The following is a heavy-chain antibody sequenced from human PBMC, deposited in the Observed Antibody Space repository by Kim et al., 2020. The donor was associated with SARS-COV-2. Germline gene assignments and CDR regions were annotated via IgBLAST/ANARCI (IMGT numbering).Heavy chain of an antibody. CDR1: GFTFSDYY. V-gene: IGHV3-11*05. J-gene: IGHJ5*02. D-gene: IGHD4-4*01. Sequence: GGSLRLSCAASGFTFSDYYMSWIRQAPGKGLEWVSYISSSSSYTNYADPVKGRFTISRDNAKNSLYLQMNSLRAEDTAVYYCARVYTVTYNWFDPWGQGTLVTVSS. CDR2: ISSSSSYT. CDR3: ARVYTVTYNWFDP.